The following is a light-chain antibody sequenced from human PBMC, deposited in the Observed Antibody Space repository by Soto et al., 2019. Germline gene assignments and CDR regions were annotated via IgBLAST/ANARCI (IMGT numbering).Light chain of an antibody. J-gene: IGKJ1*01. CDR3: QLYGSSPQWT. Sequence: EIVLTRSPGTLSLSPGERATLSCRASQSVSGSAFLAWYQQKPGQAPRLLIYAAASRATGIPDRFSGSGSGTDFILTISRLEPEDFAVYYCQLYGSSPQWTFGQGTKVEIK. CDR1: QSVSGSAF. V-gene: IGKV3-20*01. CDR2: AAA.